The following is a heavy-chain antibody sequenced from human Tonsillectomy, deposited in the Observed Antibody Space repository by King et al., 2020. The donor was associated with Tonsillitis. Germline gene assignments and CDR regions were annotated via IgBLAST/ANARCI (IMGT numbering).Heavy chain of an antibody. CDR1: GGSISSSSYY. CDR3: AGHRGQWLVDWYFDL. J-gene: IGHJ2*01. Sequence: QLQESGPGLVKPSETLSLTCTVSGGSISSSSYYWGWIRQPPGKGLEWIGSIYYSGSTYYNPSLKSRVTISVDTSKNQFSLKLRSVTAADTAVYYCAGHRGQWLVDWYFDLWGRGTLVTVSS. CDR2: IYYSGST. D-gene: IGHD6-19*01. V-gene: IGHV4-39*01.